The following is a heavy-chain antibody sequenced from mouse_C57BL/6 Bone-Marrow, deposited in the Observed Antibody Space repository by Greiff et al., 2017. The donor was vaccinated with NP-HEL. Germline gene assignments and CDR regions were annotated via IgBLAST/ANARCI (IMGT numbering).Heavy chain of an antibody. CDR2: ISRGSSTI. CDR1: GFTFSDYG. V-gene: IGHV5-17*01. D-gene: IGHD2-2*01. Sequence: EVQLVESGGGLVKPGGSLKLSCAASGFTFSDYGMHWVRQAPEKGLEWVAYISRGSSTIYYADTVKGRCTIARDNAKNTLFLQLTGLGSEDTAMCYCARGYGGWGQGTTLTVSS. J-gene: IGHJ2*01. CDR3: ARGYGG.